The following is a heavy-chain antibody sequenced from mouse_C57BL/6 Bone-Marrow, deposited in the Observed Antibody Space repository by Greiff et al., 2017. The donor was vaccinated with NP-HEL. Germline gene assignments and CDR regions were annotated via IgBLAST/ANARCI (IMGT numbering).Heavy chain of an antibody. CDR2: INYDGSST. CDR1: GFTFSDYY. J-gene: IGHJ4*01. V-gene: IGHV5-16*01. CDR3: ARETRYGSSYYAMDY. D-gene: IGHD1-1*01. Sequence: EVQLVESEGGLVQPGSSMKLSCTASGFTFSDYYMAWVRQVPEKGLEWVANINYDGSSTYYLDSLKSRFIISRDNAKNILYLQMSSLKSEDTATYYCARETRYGSSYYAMDYWGQGTSVTVSS.